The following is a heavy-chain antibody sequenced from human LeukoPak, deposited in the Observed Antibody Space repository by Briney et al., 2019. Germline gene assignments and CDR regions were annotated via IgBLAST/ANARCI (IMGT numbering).Heavy chain of an antibody. CDR2: INHSGST. J-gene: IGHJ4*02. CDR1: GGSFSGYY. V-gene: IGHV4-34*01. CDR3: ARGRRIAARKSFDY. D-gene: IGHD6-6*01. Sequence: SETLSLTCAVYGGSFSGYYWSWIRQPPGKGLEWIGEINHSGSTNYNPSLKSRVTISVDTPKNQFSLKLSSVTAADTAVYYCARGRRIAARKSFDYWGQGTLVTVSS.